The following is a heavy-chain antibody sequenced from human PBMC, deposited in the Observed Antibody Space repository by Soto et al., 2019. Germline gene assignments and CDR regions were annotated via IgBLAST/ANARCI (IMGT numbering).Heavy chain of an antibody. D-gene: IGHD4-17*01. CDR3: ARDSGDYVFYYYYYMDV. J-gene: IGHJ6*03. CDR1: GFTFSSYS. Sequence: GGSLRLSCAASGFTFSSYSMNWVRQAPGKGLEWVSSISSSSSYIYYADSVKGRFTISRDNAKNSLYLQMNSLRAEDTAVYYCARDSGDYVFYYYYYMDVWGKGTTVTVSS. CDR2: ISSSSSYI. V-gene: IGHV3-21*01.